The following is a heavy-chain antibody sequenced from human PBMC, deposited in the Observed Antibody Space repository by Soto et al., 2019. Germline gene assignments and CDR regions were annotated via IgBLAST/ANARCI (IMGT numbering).Heavy chain of an antibody. V-gene: IGHV1-18*01. CDR3: ATEASYGWYDR. J-gene: IGHJ5*02. CDR2: ISGYNGNA. Sequence: ASVKVSCKASGYTFSSHGIIWVRQAPGQGLEWMGWISGYNGNAKYAQRFQGRVTMTTDTSTSTVYMDLRSLGSADSAVYYCATEASYGWYDRWGQGTLVTVSS. D-gene: IGHD1-26*01. CDR1: GYTFSSHG.